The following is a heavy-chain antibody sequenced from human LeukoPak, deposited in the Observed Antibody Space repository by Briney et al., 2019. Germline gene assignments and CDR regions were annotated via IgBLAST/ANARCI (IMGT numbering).Heavy chain of an antibody. J-gene: IGHJ5*02. V-gene: IGHV3-23*01. CDR3: AKVRNDFWSGSNSNWFDP. CDR2: ISGSGGST. D-gene: IGHD3-3*01. CDR1: GFTFSSYA. Sequence: GGSLRLSCAASGFTFSSYAMSWVRQAPGKGLEWVSAISGSGGSTYYADSVKGRFTISRDNSKNTLYLQMNSLRAEDTAVYYCAKVRNDFWSGSNSNWFDPWGQGTLVTVSS.